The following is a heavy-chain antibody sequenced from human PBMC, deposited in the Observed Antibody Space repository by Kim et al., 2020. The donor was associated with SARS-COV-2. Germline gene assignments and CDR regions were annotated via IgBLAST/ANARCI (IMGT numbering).Heavy chain of an antibody. Sequence: NHTPSLKSRLTISIDTSKSHFSLNLNSVTAADTAVYYCATLRFGDSYFDYWGQGALVTVSS. D-gene: IGHD3-10*01. CDR3: ATLRFGDSYFDY. J-gene: IGHJ4*02. V-gene: IGHV4-61*03.